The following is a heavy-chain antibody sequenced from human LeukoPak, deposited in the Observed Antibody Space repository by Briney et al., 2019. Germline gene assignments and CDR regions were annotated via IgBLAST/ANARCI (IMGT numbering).Heavy chain of an antibody. D-gene: IGHD3-10*01. CDR3: AKDRYGSGSYSDY. CDR1: GFTFSSYG. V-gene: IGHV3-30*02. Sequence: PGRSLRLSCAASGFTFSSYGMHWVRQAPGKGLEWVAFIRYDGSNKYYADSVKGRFTISRDNSKNTLYLQMNSLSAEDTAVYYCAKDRYGSGSYSDYWGQGTLVTVSS. J-gene: IGHJ4*02. CDR2: IRYDGSNK.